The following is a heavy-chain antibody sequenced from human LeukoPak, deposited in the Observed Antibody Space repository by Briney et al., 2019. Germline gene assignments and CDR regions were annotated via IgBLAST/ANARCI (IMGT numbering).Heavy chain of an antibody. CDR2: ISSSGSTI. CDR1: GSTFSSYE. Sequence: GGSLRLSCAASGSTFSSYEMNWVRQAPGKGLEWVSYISSSGSTIYYADSVKGRFTISRDNAKNSLYLQMNSLRAEDTAVYYCARDATVTTPIDYCYYGMDVWGQGTTVTVSS. D-gene: IGHD4-17*01. CDR3: ARDATVTTPIDYCYYGMDV. V-gene: IGHV3-48*03. J-gene: IGHJ6*02.